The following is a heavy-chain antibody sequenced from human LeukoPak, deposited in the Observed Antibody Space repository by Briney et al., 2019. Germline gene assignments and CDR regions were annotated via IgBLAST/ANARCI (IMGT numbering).Heavy chain of an antibody. D-gene: IGHD1-26*01. CDR1: GGSISSGGYY. CDR2: IYYSGST. Sequence: SETLSLTCTVSGGSISSGGYYWSWIRQLPGKGLEWIGYIYYSGSTYYNPSLKSRVTTSVDTSKNQSSLKLSSVTAADTAVYYCARGRPGAFDYWGQGTLVTVSS. CDR3: ARGRPGAFDY. V-gene: IGHV4-31*03. J-gene: IGHJ4*02.